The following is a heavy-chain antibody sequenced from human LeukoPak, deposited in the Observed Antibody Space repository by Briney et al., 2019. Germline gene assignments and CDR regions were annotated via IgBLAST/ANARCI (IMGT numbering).Heavy chain of an antibody. CDR3: AREIAARPVGYYYYGMDV. J-gene: IGHJ6*02. Sequence: ASETLSLTCAVYGGSFSGYYWSWIRQPPGKGLEWIGEINHSGSTNYNPSLKSRVTISVDTSKNQFSLKLSSVTAADTAVYYCAREIAARPVGYYYYGMDVWGQGTTVTVSS. D-gene: IGHD6-6*01. V-gene: IGHV4-34*01. CDR1: GGSFSGYY. CDR2: INHSGST.